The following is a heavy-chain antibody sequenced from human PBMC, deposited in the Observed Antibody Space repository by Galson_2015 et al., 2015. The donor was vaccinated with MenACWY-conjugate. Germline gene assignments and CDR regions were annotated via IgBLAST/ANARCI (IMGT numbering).Heavy chain of an antibody. D-gene: IGHD3-10*01. Sequence: SLRLSCAASGFTFSSYAMSWVRQAPGKGLEWVSSISGTGGSTYYADSVKGRVTISRDNSKSTLHLHINSLRAEDTALYYCAKSVISSIPPYYYDYWGPGTLVTVSS. V-gene: IGHV3-23*01. CDR2: ISGTGGST. J-gene: IGHJ4*02. CDR3: AKSVISSIPPYYYDY. CDR1: GFTFSSYA.